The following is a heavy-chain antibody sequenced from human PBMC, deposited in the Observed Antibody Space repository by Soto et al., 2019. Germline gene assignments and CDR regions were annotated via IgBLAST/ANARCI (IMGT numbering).Heavy chain of an antibody. D-gene: IGHD2-15*01. CDR2: ISSGGTT. V-gene: IGHV3-53*01. CDR1: GFTVSSNS. Sequence: GGSLRLSCAASGFTVSSNSMTWVRQAPGKGLEWLSVISSGGTTNYADSVKGRFTVSRDNSKNTLFLQMNSLRVEDTAVYYCARGHCTGGSCYSGWSMDVWGQGTTVTVSS. CDR3: ARGHCTGGSCYSGWSMDV. J-gene: IGHJ6*02.